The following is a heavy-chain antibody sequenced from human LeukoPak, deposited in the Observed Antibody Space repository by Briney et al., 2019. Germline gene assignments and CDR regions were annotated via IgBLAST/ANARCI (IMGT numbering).Heavy chain of an antibody. V-gene: IGHV4-59*01. D-gene: IGHD4-23*01. CDR1: GGSISGYC. J-gene: IGHJ2*01. CDR2: LYYSGST. Sequence: PSVTLSLTCTVSGGSISGYCYNWIPQPPGKGLEWIGYLYYSGSTNYNTSLKSRVNISLDTSKSQFHLKLSSVTTADTAVYYCARSVVTLYWYFDLWGRGTLVTVSS. CDR3: ARSVVTLYWYFDL.